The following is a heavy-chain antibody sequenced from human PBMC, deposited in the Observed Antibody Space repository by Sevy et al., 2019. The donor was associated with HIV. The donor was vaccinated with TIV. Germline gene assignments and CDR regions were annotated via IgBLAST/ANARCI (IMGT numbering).Heavy chain of an antibody. CDR2: IGGGDT. D-gene: IGHD2-15*01. CDR1: GLTFNIYA. Sequence: GGSLRLSCATSGLTFNIYAMSWVRQAPGKGLEWVSAIGGGDTYYADSVKGRFTISRDDSKSAVYLQMNSLRADDTAVYYCSKDGVSRNKWWYWFDPWGQRTLVTVSS. V-gene: IGHV3-23*01. CDR3: SKDGVSRNKWWYWFDP. J-gene: IGHJ5*02.